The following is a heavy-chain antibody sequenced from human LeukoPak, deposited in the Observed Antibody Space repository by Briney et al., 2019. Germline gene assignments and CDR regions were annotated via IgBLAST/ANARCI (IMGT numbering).Heavy chain of an antibody. CDR2: ISGSGGST. CDR3: AKAGYDYVWGSYRQSYFDY. D-gene: IGHD3-16*02. J-gene: IGHJ4*02. CDR1: GFTFSSYA. V-gene: IGHV3-23*01. Sequence: GGSLRLSCAASGFTFSSYAMSWVRQAPGKGLEWVSAISGSGGSTYYADAVKGRFTISRDNSKNTLYLQMNSLRAEDTAVYYCAKAGYDYVWGSYRQSYFDYWGQGTLVTVSS.